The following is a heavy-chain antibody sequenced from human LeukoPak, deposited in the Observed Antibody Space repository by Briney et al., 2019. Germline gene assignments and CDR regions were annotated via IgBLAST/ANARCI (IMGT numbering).Heavy chain of an antibody. V-gene: IGHV4-59*01. CDR2: IYYIGST. D-gene: IGHD3-9*01. CDR3: ARDRGYDILTRYSHDAFDI. J-gene: IGHJ3*02. CDR1: GGSISSYY. Sequence: SETLSLTCTVSGGSISSYYWSWIRQPPGKGLEWIGYIYYIGSTNYNPSLKSRVTISLDTSENQFTLKLSSVTAADTAVYYCARDRGYDILTRYSHDAFDIWGQGTMVTVSS.